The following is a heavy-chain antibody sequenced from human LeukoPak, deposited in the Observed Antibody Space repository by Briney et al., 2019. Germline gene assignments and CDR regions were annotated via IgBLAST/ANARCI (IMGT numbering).Heavy chain of an antibody. CDR3: AKDGGGSGYYYSDPLDY. D-gene: IGHD3-22*01. Sequence: TGGSLRLSCAASGFTFSSYGMHWVRQAPGKGLEWAAVISYDGSNKYYADSVKGRFTISRDNSKNTLYLQMNSLRAEDTAVYYCAKDGGGSGYYYSDPLDYWGQGTLVTVSS. V-gene: IGHV3-30*18. J-gene: IGHJ4*02. CDR1: GFTFSSYG. CDR2: ISYDGSNK.